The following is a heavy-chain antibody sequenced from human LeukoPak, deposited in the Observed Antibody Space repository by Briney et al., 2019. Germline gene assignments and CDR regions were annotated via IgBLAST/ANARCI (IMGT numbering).Heavy chain of an antibody. Sequence: SETLSLTCTVCGGSINSYYWSWIRHPAGRGLELSVRIYPSGSTNYNPSLKSRVNMSVDTSKNQLSLKLSSVTAADTAVYYCARAPTGTGGWNWFDPWGQGTLVTVSS. CDR2: IYPSGST. J-gene: IGHJ5*02. D-gene: IGHD1-1*01. V-gene: IGHV4-4*07. CDR1: GGSINSYY. CDR3: ARAPTGTGGWNWFDP.